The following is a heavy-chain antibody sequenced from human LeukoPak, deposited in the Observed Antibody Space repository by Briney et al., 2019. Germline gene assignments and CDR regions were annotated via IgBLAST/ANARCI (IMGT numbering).Heavy chain of an antibody. J-gene: IGHJ6*03. Sequence: SETLSLTCTVSGYSLSSGYYWGWIRQPPGKGLEWIGSIYHSGSTYYNPSLESRVTISVDTSKNQFSLKLSSVTAADTAVYYCARVKGSATYYYMDVWGRGTTVTVSS. CDR2: IYHSGST. CDR3: ARVKGSATYYYMDV. V-gene: IGHV4-38-2*02. CDR1: GYSLSSGYY. D-gene: IGHD6-6*01.